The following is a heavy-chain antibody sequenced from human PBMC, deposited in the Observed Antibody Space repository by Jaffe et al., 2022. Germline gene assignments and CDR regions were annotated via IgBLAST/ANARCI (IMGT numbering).Heavy chain of an antibody. CDR2: ISYDGSNK. CDR1: GFTFSSYG. Sequence: QVQLVESGGGVVQPGRSLRLSCAASGFTFSSYGMHWVRQAPGKGLEWVAVISYDGSNKYYADSVKGRFTISRDNSKNTLYLQMNSLRAEDTAVYYCAKVRSRGGGSFNRDAFDIWGQGTMVTVSS. V-gene: IGHV3-30*18. J-gene: IGHJ3*02. CDR3: AKVRSRGGGSFNRDAFDI. D-gene: IGHD2-15*01.